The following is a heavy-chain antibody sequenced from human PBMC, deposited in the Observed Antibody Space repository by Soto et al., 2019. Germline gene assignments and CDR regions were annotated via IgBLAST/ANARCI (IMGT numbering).Heavy chain of an antibody. Sequence: QVQLVESGGGVVQPGRSLRLSCAVSGFTVSSYGMHWVRQAPGKGLEWVAVISRDGRTTFYADSVKGRFTISRDNSRNTLFLEMNSLRGDDMAVYYCTGEVASGYWGQRTLVTVSS. V-gene: IGHV3-30*03. J-gene: IGHJ4*02. CDR1: GFTVSSYG. CDR3: TGEVASGY. CDR2: ISRDGRTT. D-gene: IGHD2-8*02.